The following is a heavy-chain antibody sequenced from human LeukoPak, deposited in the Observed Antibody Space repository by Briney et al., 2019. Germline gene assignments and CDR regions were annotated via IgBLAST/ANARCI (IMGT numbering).Heavy chain of an antibody. Sequence: SVKVSCKASGGTFSSYAISWVRQAPGQGLEWMEGIIPIFGTANYAQKFQGRVTITADKSTSTAYMELSSLRSEDTAVYYCAREGQWLVLDYWGQGTLVTVSS. CDR3: AREGQWLVLDY. J-gene: IGHJ4*02. CDR2: IIPIFGTA. D-gene: IGHD6-19*01. V-gene: IGHV1-69*06. CDR1: GGTFSSYA.